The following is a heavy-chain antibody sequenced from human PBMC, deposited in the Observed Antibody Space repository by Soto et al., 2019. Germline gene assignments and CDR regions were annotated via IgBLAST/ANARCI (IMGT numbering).Heavy chain of an antibody. D-gene: IGHD3-3*01. V-gene: IGHV1-69*13. CDR3: ARGEGYTIFGVVHYYGMDV. CDR1: GGTFSSYA. CDR2: IIPIFGTA. Sequence: SVKVSCKASGGTFSSYAISWVRQAPGQGLEWMGGIIPIFGTANYAQKFQGRVTITADESTSTAYMELSSLRSEDTAVYYCARGEGYTIFGVVHYYGMDVWGQGTTVTVSS. J-gene: IGHJ6*02.